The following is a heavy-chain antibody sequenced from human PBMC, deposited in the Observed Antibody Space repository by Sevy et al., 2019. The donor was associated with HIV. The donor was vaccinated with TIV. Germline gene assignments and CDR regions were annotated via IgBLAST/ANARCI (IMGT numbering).Heavy chain of an antibody. CDR2: INPNSGDT. Sequence: ASVKVSCKASGHTFTAYYVHWVRQAPGQGLEWMGWINPNSGDTNYAQKFQARITLTSDTSITTTYMELTFLTSDDTVIYYCATPEAPCSGHSCHDFDYWGQGTLVTVSS. J-gene: IGHJ4*02. CDR1: GHTFTAYY. CDR3: ATPEAPCSGHSCHDFDY. V-gene: IGHV1-2*02. D-gene: IGHD2-15*01.